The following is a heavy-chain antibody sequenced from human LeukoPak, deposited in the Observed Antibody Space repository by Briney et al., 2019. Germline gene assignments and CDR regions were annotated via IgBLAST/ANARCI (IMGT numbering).Heavy chain of an antibody. CDR1: GYTFTSYY. CDR3: ARLGYYGAGYCSSTICYYYMDV. CDR2: INPSGGST. Sequence: ASVKVSCKASGYTFTSYYMHWVRQAPGQGLEGRGIINPSGGSTSYAQKFQGRVTMTRDASTSTVYMELSSLRSEDTAVYYCARLGYYGAGYCSSTICYYYMDVWGKGTTVTVSS. V-gene: IGHV1-46*01. D-gene: IGHD2-2*01. J-gene: IGHJ6*03.